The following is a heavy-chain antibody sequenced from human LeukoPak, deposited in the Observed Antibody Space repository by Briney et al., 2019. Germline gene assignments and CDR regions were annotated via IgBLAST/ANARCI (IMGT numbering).Heavy chain of an antibody. CDR1: GFTFSSYW. V-gene: IGHV3-74*01. D-gene: IGHD2-8*01. CDR2: IDGDGSST. Sequence: PGGSLRLSCAASGFTFSSYWMQWVRQAPGKGLVWVSRIDGDGSSTNYADSVKGRFTISRDNAKNTLFLQMNSLRAEDTAVYYCAARYCSNGVCHFYWGQGTLVTVSS. J-gene: IGHJ4*02. CDR3: AARYCSNGVCHFY.